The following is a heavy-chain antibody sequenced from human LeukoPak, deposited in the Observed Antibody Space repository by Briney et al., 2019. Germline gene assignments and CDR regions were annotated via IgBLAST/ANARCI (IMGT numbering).Heavy chain of an antibody. J-gene: IGHJ4*02. Sequence: ASVKVSCKASGYTFTSNYIHWVRQAPGQGLEWMGMIYPRDGSTNYAQKFQGRVTITADESTSTAYMELSSLRSEDTAVYYCASPEGGYSYGYVYWGQGTLVTVSS. D-gene: IGHD5-18*01. CDR2: IYPRDGST. V-gene: IGHV1-46*01. CDR3: ASPEGGYSYGYVY. CDR1: GYTFTSNY.